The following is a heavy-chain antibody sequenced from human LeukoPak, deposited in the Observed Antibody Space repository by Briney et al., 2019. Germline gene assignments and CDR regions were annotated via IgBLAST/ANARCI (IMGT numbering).Heavy chain of an antibody. CDR3: ARGRDTAMVEH. CDR2: INHSGST. Sequence: SETLSLTCAVYGGSFSGYYWSWIRQPPGKGLEWIGEINHSGSTNYNPSLKSRVTISVDTSKNQFSLKPSSVTAADTAVYYCARGRDTAMVEHWGQGTLVTVSS. D-gene: IGHD5-18*01. CDR1: GGSFSGYY. V-gene: IGHV4-34*01. J-gene: IGHJ1*01.